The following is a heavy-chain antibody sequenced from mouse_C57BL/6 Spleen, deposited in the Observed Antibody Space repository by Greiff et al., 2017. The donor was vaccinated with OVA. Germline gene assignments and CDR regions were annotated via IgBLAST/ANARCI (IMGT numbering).Heavy chain of an antibody. CDR2: ISYDGSN. CDR1: GYSITSGYY. CDR3: ARDRLLMDY. D-gene: IGHD2-10*01. V-gene: IGHV3-6*01. Sequence: EVQLQQSGPGLVKPSQSLSLTCSVTGYSITSGYYWNWIRQFPGNKLEWMGYISYDGSNNYNPSLKNRISITRDTSKNQFFLKWNSVTTEDTATYYCARDRLLMDYWGQGTSVTVSS. J-gene: IGHJ4*01.